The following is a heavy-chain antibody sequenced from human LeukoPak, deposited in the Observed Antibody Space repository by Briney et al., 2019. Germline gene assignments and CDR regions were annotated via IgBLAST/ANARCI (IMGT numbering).Heavy chain of an antibody. CDR3: ARGPHYYGSGKEIGY. CDR1: GYSLTSYW. V-gene: IGHV5-51*01. Sequence: GESLKISCKGSGYSLTSYWIGWVRQMPGKGLEWMGIIYPGDSDTRYSPSFQGQVTISADKSISTAYLQWSSLKASDTAMYYCARGPHYYGSGKEIGYWGQGTLVTVSS. D-gene: IGHD3-10*01. J-gene: IGHJ4*02. CDR2: IYPGDSDT.